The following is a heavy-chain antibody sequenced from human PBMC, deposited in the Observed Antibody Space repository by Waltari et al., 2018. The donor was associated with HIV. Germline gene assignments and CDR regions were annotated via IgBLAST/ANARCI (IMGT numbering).Heavy chain of an antibody. J-gene: IGHJ4*02. Sequence: QVPLVQSGAEVKKPGASVKVSCKTSGYTFTDYYIHWVRQAPGQGLGWMGRNKPDSGGTNYAQGFQGRITMTRATSISTADMELSRLRSDDTAVFFCARPRSPSYYDTRGSFDHWGQGTLVTVSS. CDR2: NKPDSGGT. CDR3: ARPRSPSYYDTRGSFDH. V-gene: IGHV1-2*06. CDR1: GYTFTDYY. D-gene: IGHD3-22*01.